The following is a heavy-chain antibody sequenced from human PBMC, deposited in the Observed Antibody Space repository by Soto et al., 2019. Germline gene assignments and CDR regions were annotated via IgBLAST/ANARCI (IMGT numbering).Heavy chain of an antibody. V-gene: IGHV3-30-3*01. D-gene: IGHD3-9*01. CDR3: ARTFDTITYYFDY. CDR2: ISFDGNII. J-gene: IGHJ4*02. CDR1: EFSFSSYA. Sequence: GGSLRLSCAASEFSFSSYAMHWIRQAPGKGLVWVAVISFDGNIIHYADSVKGRFIISRDNSKNTLYLQMHSLSGEDTAVYYCARTFDTITYYFDYWGQGTLVTVS.